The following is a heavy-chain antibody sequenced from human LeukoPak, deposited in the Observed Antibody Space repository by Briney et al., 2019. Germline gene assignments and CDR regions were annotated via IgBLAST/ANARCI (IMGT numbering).Heavy chain of an antibody. Sequence: KPSETLSLTCTVSGGSISSYYWSWIRQPAGKGLEWIGRIYTSGSTNYNPSLKSRVTMSVDTSKNQFSLQLSSVTAADTAVYYCARDGMVRGIYYYYYYMDVWGKGTTVTVSS. CDR3: ARDGMVRGIYYYYYYMDV. D-gene: IGHD3-10*01. V-gene: IGHV4-4*07. CDR1: GGSISSYY. CDR2: IYTSGST. J-gene: IGHJ6*03.